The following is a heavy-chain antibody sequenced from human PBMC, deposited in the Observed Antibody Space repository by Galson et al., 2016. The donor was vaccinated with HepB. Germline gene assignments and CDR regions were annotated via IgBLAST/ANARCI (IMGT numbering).Heavy chain of an antibody. V-gene: IGHV3-9*01. CDR3: AKDLSVAEPLYYFDS. Sequence: LRLSCAASGFTFHHYAMHWVRQAPGKGLEWVSGVTWNSGTIRYADSVKGRFTISRDNRKNSLYLQMNSLRPEDTALYYCAKDLSVAEPLYYFDSWGQGALVTVSS. D-gene: IGHD1-14*01. J-gene: IGHJ4*02. CDR1: GFTFHHYA. CDR2: VTWNSGTI.